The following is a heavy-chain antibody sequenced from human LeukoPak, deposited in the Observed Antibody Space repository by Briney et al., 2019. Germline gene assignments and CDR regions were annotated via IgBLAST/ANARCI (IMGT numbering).Heavy chain of an antibody. CDR3: ARQSGTIASGVTDY. D-gene: IGHD2-21*01. V-gene: IGHV5-51*01. CDR1: GYSFPSYW. CDR2: IYIGDSDT. J-gene: IGHJ4*02. Sequence: GESLKISCKGSGYSFPSYWIAWVRQMPGKGLEWMGIIYIGDSDTRYSPSFQGQDTISADKSISTAYLQWSSLKASDTAMYYCARQSGTIASGVTDYWGQGTLVTVSS.